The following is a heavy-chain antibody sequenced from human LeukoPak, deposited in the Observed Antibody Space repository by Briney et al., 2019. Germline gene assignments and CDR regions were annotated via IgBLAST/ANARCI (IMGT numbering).Heavy chain of an antibody. J-gene: IGHJ3*02. Sequence: PGGSLRLSCAASGFTFNSYAMSWVRQVPGKGLEWVSSISDSGGSTYYADSVKGRFTISRDNSKNTLYLQMNSLRAEDTAVYYCTCPEYYYDSSGYYPDPFDIWGQGTMVTVSS. V-gene: IGHV3-23*01. D-gene: IGHD3-22*01. CDR3: TCPEYYYDSSGYYPDPFDI. CDR1: GFTFNSYA. CDR2: ISDSGGST.